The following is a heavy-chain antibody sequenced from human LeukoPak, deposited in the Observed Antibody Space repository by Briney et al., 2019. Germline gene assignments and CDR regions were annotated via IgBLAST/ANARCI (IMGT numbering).Heavy chain of an antibody. CDR2: ISYDGSNK. CDR3: AKDPVAEEKDAGGYFDY. CDR1: GFTFSSYG. V-gene: IGHV3-30*18. D-gene: IGHD6-19*01. J-gene: IGHJ4*02. Sequence: PGGSLRLSCAASGFTFSSYGMHWVRQAPGKGLEWVAVISYDGSNKYYADSVKGRFTISRDNSKNALYLQMNSLRAEDTAVYYCAKDPVAEEKDAGGYFDYWGQGTLVTVSS.